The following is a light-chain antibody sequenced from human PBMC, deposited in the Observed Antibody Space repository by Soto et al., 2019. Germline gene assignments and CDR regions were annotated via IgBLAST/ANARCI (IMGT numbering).Light chain of an antibody. V-gene: IGKV3-20*01. Sequence: EIVLTQSPGTLSLSPGERATLSCRASQSVSSSYLAWYQQKAGQAPRLLIYDVSTRATGIPDTFSGSGSGTDFTLTSSRLEHEDVAVYYCQQYRSSPITFGQGTRLEIK. CDR3: QQYRSSPIT. CDR1: QSVSSSY. CDR2: DVS. J-gene: IGKJ5*01.